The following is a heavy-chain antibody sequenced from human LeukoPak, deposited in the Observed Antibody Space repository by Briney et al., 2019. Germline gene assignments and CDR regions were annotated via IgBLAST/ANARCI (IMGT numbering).Heavy chain of an antibody. D-gene: IGHD7-27*01. CDR3: ARDWGSIKVSADY. Sequence: ASVELSCKATGYTFTSYGISWVRHAPGQGLEWMGWISSNSDNTNYAQKLQGRVTMTTDTSTSTAYMELRSLRSDDTALYFCARDWGSIKVSADYWGQGTLVTVSS. CDR1: GYTFTSYG. V-gene: IGHV1-18*01. J-gene: IGHJ4*02. CDR2: ISSNSDNT.